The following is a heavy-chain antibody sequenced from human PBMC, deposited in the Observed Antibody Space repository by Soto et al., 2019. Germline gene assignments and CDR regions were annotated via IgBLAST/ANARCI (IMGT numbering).Heavy chain of an antibody. V-gene: IGHV3-23*01. J-gene: IGHJ4*02. D-gene: IGHD2-2*01. CDR1: GFTFSSYA. Sequence: EVQLLESGGGLVQPGGSLRLSCAASGFTFSSYAMSWVRQAPGKGLEWVSAISGAGNSASHANSVQGRFIISRDNSKNTLFLQMNSLRAEDTAAYYCAKNDCGSTSCPFVDHWGQGPLVTVSS. CDR2: ISGAGNSA. CDR3: AKNDCGSTSCPFVDH.